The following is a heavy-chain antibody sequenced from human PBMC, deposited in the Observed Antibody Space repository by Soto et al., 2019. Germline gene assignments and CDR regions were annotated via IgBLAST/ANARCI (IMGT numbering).Heavy chain of an antibody. D-gene: IGHD6-13*01. CDR3: AKELGAADMSYALAMDV. CDR1: GFTFDDYA. CDR2: ISWNSGSI. V-gene: IGHV3-9*01. J-gene: IGHJ6*04. Sequence: EVQLVESGGGLVQPGRSLRLSCAASGFTFDDYAMHWVRQAPGKGLEWVSGISWNSGSIGYADSVKGRFTISRDNAKNSLYLQMNSLSAEDTALYYCAKELGAADMSYALAMDVWGKGTTVTVSS.